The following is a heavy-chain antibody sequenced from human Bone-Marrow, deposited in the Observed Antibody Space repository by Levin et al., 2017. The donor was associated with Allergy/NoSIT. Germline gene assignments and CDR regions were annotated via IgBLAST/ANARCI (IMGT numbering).Heavy chain of an antibody. CDR2: ISYSSGDT. CDR1: ADSMTTDF. V-gene: IGHV4-59*08. D-gene: IGHD5-18*01. J-gene: IGHJ4*02. CDR3: ARHGPPLSGYGLGYHFDY. Sequence: PGGSLRLSCTVSADSMTTDFWSWIRQPPGKGLEWIASISYSSGDTNYNPSLNSRFTISVDTSKNRFSLRVNSVTATDTAVYYCARHGPPLSGYGLGYHFDYWGQGTLVTVSS.